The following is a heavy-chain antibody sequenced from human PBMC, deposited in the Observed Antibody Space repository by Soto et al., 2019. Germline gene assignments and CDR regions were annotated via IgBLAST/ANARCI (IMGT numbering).Heavy chain of an antibody. V-gene: IGHV5-10-1*01. D-gene: IGHD3-22*01. CDR2: IDPSGSQT. J-gene: IGHJ4*02. Sequence: PGESLKISCKGSGYSFAGYWITWVRQKPGKGLEWMGRIDPSGSQTYYIPSLRGHVTIAATKSITTVFLHWISVGASDTAVYYWPRQIYDSDTGSHSQYYSDSWGQGTPVPVSS. CDR3: PRQIYDSDTGSHSQYYSDS. CDR1: GYSFAGYW.